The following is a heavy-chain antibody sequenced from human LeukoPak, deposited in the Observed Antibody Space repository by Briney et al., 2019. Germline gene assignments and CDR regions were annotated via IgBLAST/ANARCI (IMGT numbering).Heavy chain of an antibody. V-gene: IGHV3-21*01. Sequence: PGGSLRLSCAASGFTFSSYSMNWVRQAPGKGLEWVSSISSSSSYIYYADSVKGRFTISRDNAKNSLYLQMNSLRAEDTAVYYCAREGSSSWSMDYWGQGTLVTVSS. J-gene: IGHJ4*02. CDR1: GFTFSSYS. CDR2: ISSSSSYI. CDR3: AREGSSSWSMDY. D-gene: IGHD6-13*01.